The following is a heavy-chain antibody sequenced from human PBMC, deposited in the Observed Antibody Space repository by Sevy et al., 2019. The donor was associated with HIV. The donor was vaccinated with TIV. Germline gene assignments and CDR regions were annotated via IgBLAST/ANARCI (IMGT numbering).Heavy chain of an antibody. CDR1: GLTFNKYS. V-gene: IGHV3-23*01. J-gene: IGHJ4*02. CDR2: VSSSGNDT. CDR3: AKGGGPQSSFDS. Sequence: GGSLRLSCEASGLTFNKYSMSWVRQAPGKGLEWVSTVSSSGNDTYYPDSVKGRFTISSDNSKNTVYLQMNRLTLDDTAAYYCAKGGGPQSSFDSWGQGVQVTVSS.